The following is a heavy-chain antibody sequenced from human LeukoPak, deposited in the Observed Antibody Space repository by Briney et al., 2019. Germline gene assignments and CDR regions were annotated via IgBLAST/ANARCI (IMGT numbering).Heavy chain of an antibody. CDR2: ISSSGSTI. V-gene: IGHV3-48*03. J-gene: IGHJ4*02. CDR3: ARDSTCDFWSVCYYFDY. Sequence: PGGSLRLSCVVSGFTFSSYAMNWVRQAPGKGLEWVSYISSSGSTIYYADSVRGRFTISRDNAKNSVYLQMNSLRAEDTAVYYCARDSTCDFWSVCYYFDYWGPGTLVTVSS. CDR1: GFTFSSYA. D-gene: IGHD3-3*01.